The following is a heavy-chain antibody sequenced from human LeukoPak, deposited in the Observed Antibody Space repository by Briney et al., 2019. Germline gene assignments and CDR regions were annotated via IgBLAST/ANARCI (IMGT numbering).Heavy chain of an antibody. CDR2: INPDSGGA. D-gene: IGHD3-22*01. Sequence: ASVKVSCKTSGFTFTGYYIHWVRQAPGQGFEWIGWINPDSGGADYAQKFQGRVTMTRDTSISTVYMELNSLTSDDTAVYYCARDLDDSSGDDYWGQGTLVTVSS. CDR3: ARDLDDSSGDDY. J-gene: IGHJ4*02. V-gene: IGHV1-2*02. CDR1: GFTFTGYY.